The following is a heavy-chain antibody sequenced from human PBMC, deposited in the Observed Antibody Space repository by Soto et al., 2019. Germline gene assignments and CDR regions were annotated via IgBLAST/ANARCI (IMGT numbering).Heavy chain of an antibody. CDR1: GFTFSNYW. CDR3: ARVDRYGDYANYGMDV. D-gene: IGHD4-17*01. CDR2: IKQDGSEK. J-gene: IGHJ6*02. Sequence: GGSLRLSCAASGFTFSNYWMSWVRQAPGKGLEWVANIKQDGSEKYYVDSVKGRFTISRDNAKNSLYLQMNSLRADDTAVYYCARVDRYGDYANYGMDVWGQGTTVTVSS. V-gene: IGHV3-7*05.